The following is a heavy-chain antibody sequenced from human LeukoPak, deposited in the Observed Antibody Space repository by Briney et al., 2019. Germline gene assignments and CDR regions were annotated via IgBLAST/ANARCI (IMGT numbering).Heavy chain of an antibody. J-gene: IGHJ4*02. CDR1: GYTXTYXY. V-gene: IGHV1-46*01. CDR2: INPSGGST. Sequence: GASVKVSCKASGYTXTYXYMHXVXXXPGQXXXXXGXINPSGGSTSYAQKFQGRVTMTRDTSTSTVYMELSSLRSEDTAVYYCARKAGGSYRLDYWGQGTLVTVSS. D-gene: IGHD1-26*01. CDR3: ARKAGGSYRLDY.